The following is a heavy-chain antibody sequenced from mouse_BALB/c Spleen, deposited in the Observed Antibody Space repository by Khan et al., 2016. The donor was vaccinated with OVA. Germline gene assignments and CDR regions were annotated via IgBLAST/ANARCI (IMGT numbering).Heavy chain of an antibody. V-gene: IGHV5-17*02. D-gene: IGHD1-1*01. CDR3: ATSYFYGYYFDY. CDR1: GFTFSSYG. CDR2: ISGDSNTI. Sequence: EVQGVESGGGLVQPGGSRKLSCAASGFTFSSYGMHWVRQAPEKGLEWVAYISGDSNTIYYADTVKGRFTISRDNPKNTLFLQMTSLMSEDTARYYCATSYFYGYYFDYWGPGTTRTVSS. J-gene: IGHJ2*01.